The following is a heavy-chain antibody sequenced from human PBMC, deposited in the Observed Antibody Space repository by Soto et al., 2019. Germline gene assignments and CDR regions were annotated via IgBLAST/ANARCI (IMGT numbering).Heavy chain of an antibody. J-gene: IGHJ4*02. CDR3: AKPLGFRHLGELSFDY. D-gene: IGHD3-16*02. Sequence: GGSLRLSCAASGFTFSSYAMSWVRQAPGKGLEWVSAISGSGGSTYYADSVKGRFTISRDNSKNTLYLQMNSLRAEDTAVYYCAKPLGFRHLGELSFDYWGQGTLVTVSS. CDR2: ISGSGGST. V-gene: IGHV3-23*01. CDR1: GFTFSSYA.